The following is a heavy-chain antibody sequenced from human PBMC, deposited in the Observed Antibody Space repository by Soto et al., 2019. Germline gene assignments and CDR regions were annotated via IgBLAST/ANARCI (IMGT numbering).Heavy chain of an antibody. CDR3: ARDGAAAGFNY. Sequence: EVQLVESGGGLVKPGGSLRLSCAASGFSFSIYNMNWVRQAPGKGLEWVSSIGSSSSYTYHADSVKGRFTISRDNAKNSLDLQMNSLRAEDTAVYYCARDGAAAGFNYWGQGTLVTVSS. CDR1: GFSFSIYN. J-gene: IGHJ4*02. V-gene: IGHV3-21*01. D-gene: IGHD6-13*01. CDR2: IGSSSSYT.